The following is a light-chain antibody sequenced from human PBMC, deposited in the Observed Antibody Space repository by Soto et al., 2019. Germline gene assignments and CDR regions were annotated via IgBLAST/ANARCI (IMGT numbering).Light chain of an antibody. J-gene: IGKJ5*01. Sequence: DIQMTQSPSSVTASVGDRVTITCRASQDIITWLAWYQQKPGKAPNLLIYTASNLQSGVTSRFSGSGSGTHFTLTISSLQPEDFGTYYCQQTDSFPITFGQGTRLEI. CDR3: QQTDSFPIT. V-gene: IGKV1-12*01. CDR1: QDIITW. CDR2: TAS.